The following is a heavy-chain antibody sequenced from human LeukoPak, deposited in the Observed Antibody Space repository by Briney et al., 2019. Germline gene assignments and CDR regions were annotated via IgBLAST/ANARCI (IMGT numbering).Heavy chain of an antibody. CDR3: ARMKSAPYYFDY. D-gene: IGHD2-8*01. Sequence: SETLSLTCAVYGGSFSGYYWSWIRQPPGKGLEWIGEINHSGSTNYNPSLKSLVTISVDTSKSQFSLKLSSVTAADTAVYYCARMKSAPYYFDYWGQGTLVTVSS. CDR1: GGSFSGYY. V-gene: IGHV4-34*01. J-gene: IGHJ4*02. CDR2: INHSGST.